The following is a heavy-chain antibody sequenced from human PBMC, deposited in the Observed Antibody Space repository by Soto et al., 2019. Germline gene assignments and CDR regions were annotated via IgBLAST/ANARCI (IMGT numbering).Heavy chain of an antibody. Sequence: SETLSLTCTVSGGSISSGDYYWSWFRQPPGKGLEWIGYIYYSGSTYYNPSLKSRVTISVDTSKNQFSLKLSSVTAADTAVYYCARDHYVYDILTGYGYYYGMDVWGQGTTVTVSS. J-gene: IGHJ6*02. V-gene: IGHV4-30-4*01. CDR1: GGSISSGDYY. D-gene: IGHD3-9*01. CDR3: ARDHYVYDILTGYGYYYGMDV. CDR2: IYYSGST.